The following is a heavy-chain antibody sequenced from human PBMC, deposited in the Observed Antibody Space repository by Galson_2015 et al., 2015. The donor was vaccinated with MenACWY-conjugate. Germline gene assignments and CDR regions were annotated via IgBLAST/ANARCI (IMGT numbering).Heavy chain of an antibody. V-gene: IGHV1-2*06. J-gene: IGHJ4*02. D-gene: IGHD6-13*01. CDR3: ARGPLRAAGDSFDS. CDR2: INPNSGGR. Sequence: SVKVSCKASGNTFTVYYFHWVRQAPGQGLEWMGRINPNSGGRNYAQKFQGRVTMTRDTSVSTTYMELNRLTPDDTAVYYCARGPLRAAGDSFDSWGQGTLVTVS. CDR1: GNTFTVYY.